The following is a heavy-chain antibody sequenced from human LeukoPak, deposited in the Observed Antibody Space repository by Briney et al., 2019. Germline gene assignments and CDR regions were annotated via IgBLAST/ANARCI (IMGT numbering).Heavy chain of an antibody. CDR1: GYTFTSYG. V-gene: IGHV1-18*01. CDR2: ISAYNGNT. Sequence: ASVKVSRKASGYTFTSYGISWVRQAPGQGLEWMGWISAYNGNTNYAQKLQGRVTMTTDTSTSTAYMELRSLRSDDTAVYYCARPLGYCSGGSCFYYFDYWGQGTLVTVSS. CDR3: ARPLGYCSGGSCFYYFDY. D-gene: IGHD2-15*01. J-gene: IGHJ4*02.